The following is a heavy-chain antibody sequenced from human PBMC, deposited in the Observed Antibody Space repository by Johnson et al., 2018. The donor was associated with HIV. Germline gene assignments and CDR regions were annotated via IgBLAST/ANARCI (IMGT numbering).Heavy chain of an antibody. D-gene: IGHD1-1*01. J-gene: IGHJ3*02. CDR3: AKDRTGFDAFDI. CDR1: GFTFSSYG. V-gene: IGHV3-30*19. CDR2: ISYEGSTK. Sequence: QVQLVESGGGVVQPGRSLRLSCAASGFTFSSYGMHWVRQAPGKGLEWVAVISYEGSTKYYADSVKGRFTISRDNSKNTLYLQMNSLRAEDTAVYYCAKDRTGFDAFDIWGQGTMVTVSS.